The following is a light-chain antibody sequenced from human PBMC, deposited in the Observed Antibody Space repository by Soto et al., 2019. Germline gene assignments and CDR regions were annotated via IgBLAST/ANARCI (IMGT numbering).Light chain of an antibody. CDR2: LGS. Sequence: DIVVTQSPLSLPVTPGKPASISCRSSQSLLNSNGYNYLDWYLQKPGQSPQLLIYLGSNRASGVPDRFSGSGSGTDFTLKISRVEAEDVGLYYCMQALQAPLTFDQGTKVEIE. J-gene: IGKJ1*01. CDR1: QSLLNSNGYNY. V-gene: IGKV2-28*01. CDR3: MQALQAPLT.